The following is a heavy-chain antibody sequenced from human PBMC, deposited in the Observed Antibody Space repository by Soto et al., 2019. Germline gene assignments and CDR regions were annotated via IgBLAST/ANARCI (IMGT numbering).Heavy chain of an antibody. CDR2: IYWDGDK. D-gene: IGHD3-22*01. J-gene: IGHJ3*02. CDR3: AHRPITMTAPDAFDI. V-gene: IGHV2-5*02. CDR1: GLSLSTSGVG. Sequence: SGPTLVNATQTLTLTCTFSGLSLSTSGVGVGWIRQPPGKALEWLALIYWDGDKLYSPSLKSRLTITKDTSKNRVVLTMTNMDPVDTATYYCAHRPITMTAPDAFDIWGQGTMVTVSS.